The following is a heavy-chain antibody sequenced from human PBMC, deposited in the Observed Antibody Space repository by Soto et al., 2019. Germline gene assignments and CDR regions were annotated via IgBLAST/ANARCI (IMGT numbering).Heavy chain of an antibody. CDR3: AKDRMIVDPLGFDI. CDR1: GFTFRNYG. J-gene: IGHJ3*02. V-gene: IGHV3-23*01. D-gene: IGHD3-22*01. CDR2: ISNTGAVT. Sequence: EVLLLESGGGVVQPGGSLRLSCAVSGFTFRNYGMSWVRQAPGKGLEWVSSISNTGAVTYYADSVKGRFTISRDNSKNALNLQMNSLRADDTALYYCAKDRMIVDPLGFDIWGQGTLVTVSS.